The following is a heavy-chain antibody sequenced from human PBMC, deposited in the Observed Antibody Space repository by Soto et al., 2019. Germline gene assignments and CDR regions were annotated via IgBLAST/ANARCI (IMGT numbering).Heavy chain of an antibody. CDR2: ISSDSTYI. CDR1: GFTFRTYI. V-gene: IGHV3-21*01. Sequence: ECLKISFAASGFTFRTYIMNWVRQVPGKGLEWVSAISSDSTYIFYADSLKGRFTISRDNAKNSLYLQINSLRAEDTAVYYCARDLGVTATGPSLDYWGQGTQVIVSS. D-gene: IGHD6-25*01. CDR3: ARDLGVTATGPSLDY. J-gene: IGHJ4*02.